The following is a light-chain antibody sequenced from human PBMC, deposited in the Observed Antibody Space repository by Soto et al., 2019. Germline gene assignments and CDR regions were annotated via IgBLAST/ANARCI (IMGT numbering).Light chain of an antibody. Sequence: DIVMTQSPDSLTVSLGERATINCKSSQSVLYSSNNKDYLAWYQQKPGQPPKLLITWASTRESGVPDRFSGSGFGTDFTLTISSLQAEDVAVYYCQQYYSTLVTFGQGTRLEIK. CDR1: QSVLYSSNNKDY. V-gene: IGKV4-1*01. CDR3: QQYYSTLVT. CDR2: WAS. J-gene: IGKJ5*01.